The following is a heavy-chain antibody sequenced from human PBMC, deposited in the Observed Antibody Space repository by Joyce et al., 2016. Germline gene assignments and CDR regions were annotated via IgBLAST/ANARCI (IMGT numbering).Heavy chain of an antibody. V-gene: IGHV3-21*02. CDR1: GFMFSTSS. CDR3: ARGGLVYDYSMDV. CDR2: ISGDRRFI. Sequence: EVQLVESGGGLVKPGGSLKISCAASGFMFSTSSMSWFRQAPGKCLEWVSAISGDRRFIFHADSVRGRCTVARDNAENSLYLQMKSLRVEDTAVYFCARGGLVYDYSMDVWGQGTTVIVSS. D-gene: IGHD2-21*01. J-gene: IGHJ6*02.